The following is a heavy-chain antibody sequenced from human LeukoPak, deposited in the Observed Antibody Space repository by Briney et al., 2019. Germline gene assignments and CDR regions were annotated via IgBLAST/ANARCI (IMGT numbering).Heavy chain of an antibody. CDR1: GGSLSSGGYY. J-gene: IGHJ4*02. CDR2: IYYSGST. D-gene: IGHD2-2*01. V-gene: IGHV4-31*01. Sequence: PPQTLSLTCTVSGGSLSSGGYYWSWIRQHPGKGLEWIGYIYYSGSTYYNPSLKSQVTISVDTSKNQFSLKLSSVTAADTAVYYCARGGGYCSSTSCRGPYYFDYWGQGTLVTVSS. CDR3: ARGGGYCSSTSCRGPYYFDY.